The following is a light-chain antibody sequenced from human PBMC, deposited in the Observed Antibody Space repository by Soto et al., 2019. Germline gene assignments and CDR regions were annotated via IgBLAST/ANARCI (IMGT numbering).Light chain of an antibody. CDR3: QQFHNYPWT. J-gene: IGKJ1*01. CDR2: KAS. Sequence: DIQMTQSPSTLSASVGDRVTITCRASQSISSWLAWYQQKPGKAPKLLIYKASSLESGVPSRFSGSGSGTEFTLTISSLQPDDVATYYCQQFHNYPWTFGQGTRVEIK. CDR1: QSISSW. V-gene: IGKV1-5*03.